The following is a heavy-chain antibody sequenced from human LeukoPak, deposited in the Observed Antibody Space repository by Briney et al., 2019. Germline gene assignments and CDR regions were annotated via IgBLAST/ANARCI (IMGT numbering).Heavy chain of an antibody. CDR1: GYTFTSYG. CDR3: VRGDYYDSSGYKDY. V-gene: IGHV1-18*01. J-gene: IGHJ4*02. Sequence: ASVKVSCKASGYTFTSYGISWVRQAPGQGLEWMGWISAYNGNTNYAQKLQGRVTMTTDTSTSTAYMELRSLRSDDTAVYYCVRGDYYDSSGYKDYWGQGTLVTVSS. CDR2: ISAYNGNT. D-gene: IGHD3-22*01.